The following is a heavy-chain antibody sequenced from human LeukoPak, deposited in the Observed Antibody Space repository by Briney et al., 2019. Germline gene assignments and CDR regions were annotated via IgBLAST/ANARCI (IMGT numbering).Heavy chain of an antibody. D-gene: IGHD3-3*01. J-gene: IGHJ4*02. CDR1: GFTFTTYW. Sequence: PGGSLRLSCAASGFTFTTYWMHWVRQAPGKGLMWVSHINTDGSSTTYADSVKGRFTISRDNAKSTLYLQMNSLRAEDTAIYYCARGHLSSGWTFDYWGQGTLVPVSS. V-gene: IGHV3-74*01. CDR3: ARGHLSSGWTFDY. CDR2: INTDGSST.